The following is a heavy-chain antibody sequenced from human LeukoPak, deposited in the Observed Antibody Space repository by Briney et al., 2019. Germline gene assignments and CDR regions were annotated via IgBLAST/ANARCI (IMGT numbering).Heavy chain of an antibody. CDR3: AKVSVVVVAAAHHFDY. CDR2: ISGSGGST. D-gene: IGHD2-15*01. Sequence: GGSLRLSCAASGFTFSDYAMTWVRQAPGKGLEWVSGISGSGGSTYYADSVKGRFTISRDNPKNTLYLQMNSLRAEDTAVYYCAKVSVVVVAAAHHFDYWGQGALVTVSS. J-gene: IGHJ4*02. V-gene: IGHV3-23*01. CDR1: GFTFSDYA.